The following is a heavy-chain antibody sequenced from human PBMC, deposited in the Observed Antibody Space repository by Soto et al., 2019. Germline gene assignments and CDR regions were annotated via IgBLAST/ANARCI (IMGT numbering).Heavy chain of an antibody. CDR1: GYIFTTYS. J-gene: IGHJ5*02. D-gene: IGHD6-13*01. CDR3: AREDFGVHSSWFDP. V-gene: IGHV1-18*04. CDR2: ISPNNGNT. Sequence: ASVKVSCKASGYIFTTYSIAWVRQAPRQGLEWVGWISPNNGNTNYAQNVQGRVTMTTDTSTTTAYMELRSLTSDDTAVYYCAREDFGVHSSWFDPWGQGTLVTVSS.